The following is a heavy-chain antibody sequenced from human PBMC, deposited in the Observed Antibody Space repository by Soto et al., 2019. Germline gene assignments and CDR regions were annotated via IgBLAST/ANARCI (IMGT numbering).Heavy chain of an antibody. Sequence: PSETLSLTCTVSGGSVSSGGYYWSWIRQHPGKGLEWIGYISYSGSTYYNPSLKSRPTISVGTSKNQFSLKLSSVTAADTAVYYCARALPSYYYYGMDVWGQGTTVTVSS. CDR1: GGSVSSGGYY. CDR3: ARALPSYYYYGMDV. V-gene: IGHV4-31*03. CDR2: ISYSGST. J-gene: IGHJ6*02.